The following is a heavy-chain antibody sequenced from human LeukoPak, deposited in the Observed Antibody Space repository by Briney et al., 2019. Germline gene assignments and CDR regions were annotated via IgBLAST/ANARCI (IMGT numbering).Heavy chain of an antibody. CDR3: ARTYYYDSSGYYYGDYYYGMDV. J-gene: IGHJ6*02. Sequence: PGESLKISCKGSGYSFTNYWIGWVRQMPGKGLEWMGIIYPGDSDARYSPSFQGQVTISADKSISTAYLQWSSLKASDTAMYYCARTYYYDSSGYYYGDYYYGMDVWGQGTTVTVSS. V-gene: IGHV5-51*01. CDR2: IYPGDSDA. CDR1: GYSFTNYW. D-gene: IGHD3-22*01.